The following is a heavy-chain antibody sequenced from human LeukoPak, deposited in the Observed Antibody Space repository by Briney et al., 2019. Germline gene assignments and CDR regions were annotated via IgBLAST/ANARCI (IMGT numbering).Heavy chain of an antibody. J-gene: IGHJ4*02. Sequence: ASVKVSCKASGYTFTSYYMHWVRQAPGQGLEWMGIINPSGGSTSYAQKFQGRVTMTGDMSTSTVYMELSSLRSEDTAVYYCARHQWLVGDYWGQGTLVTVSS. CDR3: ARHQWLVGDY. CDR2: INPSGGST. D-gene: IGHD6-19*01. V-gene: IGHV1-46*01. CDR1: GYTFTSYY.